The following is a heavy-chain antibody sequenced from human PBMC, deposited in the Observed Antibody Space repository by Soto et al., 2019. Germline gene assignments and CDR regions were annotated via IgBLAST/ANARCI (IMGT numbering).Heavy chain of an antibody. V-gene: IGHV3-48*01. CDR3: ARHPERIAEIGWFGP. CDR1: GFTFSSYS. J-gene: IGHJ5*02. CDR2: ISSSSTI. D-gene: IGHD6-13*01. Sequence: EVQLVESGGGLVQPGGSLRLSCAASGFTFSSYSMNWVRQAPGKGLEWVSYISSSSTIYYADSVKGRFTISRGNAKNSLYLQMNSLRAEDTAVYYCARHPERIAEIGWFGPWGQGSLITVSS.